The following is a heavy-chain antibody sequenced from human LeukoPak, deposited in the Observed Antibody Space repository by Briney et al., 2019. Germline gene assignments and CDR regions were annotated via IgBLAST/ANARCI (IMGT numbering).Heavy chain of an antibody. CDR3: AGESGAFEGIDY. CDR1: GFTFSRYW. Sequence: PGGSLRLSCAASGFTFSRYWMSWVRQAPGKGLEWVANIKEDGSDKYYVDSVKGRFTISRDNAKNSLYLQMNSLRAEDTAVYYCAGESGAFEGIDYWGQGTLVTVSS. V-gene: IGHV3-7*01. CDR2: IKEDGSDK. J-gene: IGHJ4*02. D-gene: IGHD1-26*01.